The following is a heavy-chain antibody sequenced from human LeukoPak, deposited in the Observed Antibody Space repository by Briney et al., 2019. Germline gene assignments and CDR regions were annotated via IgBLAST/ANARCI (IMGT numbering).Heavy chain of an antibody. Sequence: GGSLRLSCAASGFTFSGYGMHWVRQAPGKGLEWVAVISYDGSNKFYADSVKGRFTISRDNSKSTLYLQMNSLRTEDTAVYYCAKELSAGTGGGWEDYFDYWGQGTLVTVSA. CDR2: ISYDGSNK. D-gene: IGHD6-13*01. V-gene: IGHV3-30*18. CDR3: AKELSAGTGGGWEDYFDY. CDR1: GFTFSGYG. J-gene: IGHJ4*02.